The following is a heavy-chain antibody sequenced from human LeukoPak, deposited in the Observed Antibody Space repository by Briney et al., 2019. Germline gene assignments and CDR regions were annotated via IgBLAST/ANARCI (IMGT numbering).Heavy chain of an antibody. J-gene: IGHJ4*02. CDR1: GFTFSSYA. Sequence: GGSLRLSCAASGFTFSSYAMSWVRQAPGKGLEWVSAISGSGGSTYYADSVKGRFTISRDNSKNTLYLQMNSLRAEDTAVYYCAKDHGGSSSWYNFDYWGQGTLVTVSS. D-gene: IGHD6-13*01. CDR2: ISGSGGST. V-gene: IGHV3-23*01. CDR3: AKDHGGSSSWYNFDY.